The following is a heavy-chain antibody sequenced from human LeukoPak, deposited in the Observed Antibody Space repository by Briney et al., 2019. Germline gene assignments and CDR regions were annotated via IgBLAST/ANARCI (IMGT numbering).Heavy chain of an antibody. CDR2: INPNSGGT. Sequence: ASVKVSCKASGYTSTGYYMHWVRQAPGQGLECMGWINPNSGGTNYAQKFQGRVDMTRDTSISTAYMELSRLRSDDTAVYYCARRGAGGDFDSWGQGTLVTVSS. D-gene: IGHD6-13*01. CDR1: GYTSTGYY. J-gene: IGHJ4*02. V-gene: IGHV1-2*02. CDR3: ARRGAGGDFDS.